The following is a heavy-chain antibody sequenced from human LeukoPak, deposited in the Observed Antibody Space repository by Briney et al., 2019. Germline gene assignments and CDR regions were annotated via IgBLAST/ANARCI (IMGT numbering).Heavy chain of an antibody. CDR1: GGPISSSSYY. D-gene: IGHD1-14*01. CDR3: ARSLTEPPGLFDY. CDR2: IYYSGST. V-gene: IGHV4-39*01. J-gene: IGHJ4*02. Sequence: SSETLSLTCTVSGGPISSSSYYWGWIRQPPGKGLECIGSIYYSGSTYYNPSLKSRVTISVDTSKNQFSLKLSSVTAADTAVYYCARSLTEPPGLFDYWGQGTLVTVSS.